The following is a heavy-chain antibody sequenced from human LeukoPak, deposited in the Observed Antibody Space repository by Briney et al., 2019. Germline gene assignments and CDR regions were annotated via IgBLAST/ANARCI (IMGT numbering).Heavy chain of an antibody. J-gene: IGHJ6*03. CDR1: GFTFSSYG. CDR2: ISNSGGST. D-gene: IGHD1-7*01. V-gene: IGHV3-23*01. CDR3: AKRQGLELLYYYYMDV. Sequence: GGSLRLSCAASGFTFSSYGMSWVRQAPGKGLEWVSAISNSGGSTYYADSVKGRFTISRDNSKNTLYLQMNSLRAEDTAVYYCAKRQGLELLYYYYMDVWGKGTTVTVSS.